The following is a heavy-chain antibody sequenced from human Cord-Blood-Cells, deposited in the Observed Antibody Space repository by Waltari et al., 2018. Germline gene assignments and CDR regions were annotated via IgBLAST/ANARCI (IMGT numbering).Heavy chain of an antibody. J-gene: IGHJ3*02. V-gene: IGHV3-23*01. CDR2: ISGSGGST. CDR1: GLTFSRDT. Sequence: ELRLLESGGGLVQPGGSLRVSCAASGLTFSRDTTRWVRQAPGKGLEWVSAISGSGGSTYYAVSVKCRFTISRDNSKNTLYLQMNSLRAEDTAVYYCAKDLGVQGVIAFDIWGQGTMVTVSS. D-gene: IGHD3-10*01. CDR3: AKDLGVQGVIAFDI.